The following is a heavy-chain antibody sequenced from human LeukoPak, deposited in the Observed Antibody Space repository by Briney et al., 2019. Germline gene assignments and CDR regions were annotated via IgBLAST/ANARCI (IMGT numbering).Heavy chain of an antibody. V-gene: IGHV4-34*01. CDR2: INHSGST. CDR1: GGSFSGYY. J-gene: IGHJ6*03. CDR3: ARDKAAGSYYYYRDV. D-gene: IGHD6-13*01. Sequence: SETLSLTCAVYGGSFSGYYWSWIRQPPGKGLEWIGEINHSGSTNYNPSLKSRVTISVDTSKNQFSPKLSPVTAADTAVYYCARDKAAGSYYYYRDVWGKGTTVTVSS.